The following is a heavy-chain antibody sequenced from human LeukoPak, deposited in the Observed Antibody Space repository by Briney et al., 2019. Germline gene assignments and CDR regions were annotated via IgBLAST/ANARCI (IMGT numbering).Heavy chain of an antibody. Sequence: ASVKVSCKASGYTFTGNYMHWVRQAPGQGLEWMGWINPNSGGTSYAQKFQGRVTMTSDTSISTAYMELSSLRSDDTAVYFCAREYCTNGVCYKAHDYWGQGTLVTVSS. J-gene: IGHJ4*02. CDR1: GYTFTGNY. CDR2: INPNSGGT. V-gene: IGHV1-2*02. CDR3: AREYCTNGVCYKAHDY. D-gene: IGHD2-8*01.